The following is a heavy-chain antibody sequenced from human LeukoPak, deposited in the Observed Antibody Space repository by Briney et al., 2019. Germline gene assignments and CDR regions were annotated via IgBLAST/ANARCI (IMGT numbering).Heavy chain of an antibody. J-gene: IGHJ4*02. CDR1: GFTFSSYN. Sequence: GGSLRLSCAASGFTFSSYNMNWVRQAPGKGLEWVSDISSSGSTIYFADSVKGRFTISRDNAKNSLYLQMNSLRDGDTAVYYCARLEYYYVSGNYYKLFDYWGQGTLVTVCS. D-gene: IGHD3-10*01. V-gene: IGHV3-48*02. CDR2: ISSSGSTI. CDR3: ARLEYYYVSGNYYKLFDY.